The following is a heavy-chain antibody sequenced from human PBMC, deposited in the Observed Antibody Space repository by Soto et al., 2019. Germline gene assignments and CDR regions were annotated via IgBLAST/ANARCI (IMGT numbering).Heavy chain of an antibody. CDR2: INQDGSEK. CDR1: ESTVSRDW. Sequence: EVHLVESGGGLVQTGGSLRLSCAIFESTVSRDWMNWVRQAPGKGLEWVAHINQDGSEKYYVDSVKGRFTISRDNAKNSLYLQMNRLRPADTAMYYSSGGVGDAFWGQGTLVTVSS. J-gene: IGHJ4*02. V-gene: IGHV3-7*04. CDR3: SGGVGDAF. D-gene: IGHD1-26*01.